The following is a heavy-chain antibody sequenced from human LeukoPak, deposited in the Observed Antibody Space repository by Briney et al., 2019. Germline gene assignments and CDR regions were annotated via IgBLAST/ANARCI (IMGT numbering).Heavy chain of an antibody. D-gene: IGHD3-10*01. Sequence: GGSMRLSSAASGFTFSSYWRSWLRQPPGKGLEWVANINQDGSEKYYVDSVKGRFTISRDNAKNSLYLQMNSLRAEDTAVYYCARDYYGSGSYYLYYYYGMDVWGKGTTVTVSS. CDR3: ARDYYGSGSYYLYYYYGMDV. V-gene: IGHV3-7*03. CDR2: INQDGSEK. J-gene: IGHJ6*04. CDR1: GFTFSSYW.